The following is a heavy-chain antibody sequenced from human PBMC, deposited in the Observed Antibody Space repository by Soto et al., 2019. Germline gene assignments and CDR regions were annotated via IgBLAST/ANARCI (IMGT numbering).Heavy chain of an antibody. Sequence: QVQLVESGGGVVQPGTSLRLSCEASGFTFNSFGMHWVRQAPGKGLEWVAVIWHDGTNKYYVDSVKGRFTIFRDNSKDTLYLQMNNLRAEDTAVYYCARTGLQIVQATSYYYGLDVWGQGTTVTVSS. CDR3: ARTGLQIVQATSYYYGLDV. CDR2: IWHDGTNK. CDR1: GFTFNSFG. J-gene: IGHJ6*02. V-gene: IGHV3-33*01. D-gene: IGHD2-8*01.